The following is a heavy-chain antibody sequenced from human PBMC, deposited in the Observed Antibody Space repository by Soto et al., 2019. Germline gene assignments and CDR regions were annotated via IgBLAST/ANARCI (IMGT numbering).Heavy chain of an antibody. CDR3: ARTDSYGRWAAWF. CDR1: FDSFSIGSYF. J-gene: IGHJ4*02. CDR2: ISSSGST. V-gene: IGHV4-61*01. Sequence: SETLSLTCTVSFDSFSIGSYFCIWIRQPPGKGLEYIAYISSSGSTNYNPSLESRVTISLDTSKNQVSLKLNSVTAADTAMYFCARTDSYGRWAAWFWGQGTLVTVSS. D-gene: IGHD3-16*01.